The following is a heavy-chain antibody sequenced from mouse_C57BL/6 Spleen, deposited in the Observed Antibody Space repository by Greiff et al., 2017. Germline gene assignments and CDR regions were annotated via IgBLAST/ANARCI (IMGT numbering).Heavy chain of an antibody. Sequence: QVQLQESGAELMMPGASVKLSCKATGYTFTGYWIEWVKQRPGHGLEWIGEIFPGSGCTNYNEKFKGKATFTADTSSNTAYMQLSSLTTEDSAIDNCAKVFEGYYNYWGQGTTLTVSS. CDR1: GYTFTGYW. D-gene: IGHD2-3*01. J-gene: IGHJ2*01. CDR2: IFPGSGCT. CDR3: AKVFEGYYNY. V-gene: IGHV1-9*01.